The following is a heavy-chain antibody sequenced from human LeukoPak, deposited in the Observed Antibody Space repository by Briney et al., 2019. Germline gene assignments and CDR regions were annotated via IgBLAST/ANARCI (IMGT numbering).Heavy chain of an antibody. V-gene: IGHV5-51*01. CDR3: ARRGTYYYDSSGYSDY. CDR2: IYPGDSDT. D-gene: IGHD3-22*01. Sequence: GESLKISCKGSGYSFTSYWIGWVRQMPGKGLEWMGIIYPGDSDTRYSPPFQGQVTISADKSISTAYLQWSSLKASDTAMYYCARRGTYYYDSSGYSDYWGQGTLVTVSS. J-gene: IGHJ4*02. CDR1: GYSFTSYW.